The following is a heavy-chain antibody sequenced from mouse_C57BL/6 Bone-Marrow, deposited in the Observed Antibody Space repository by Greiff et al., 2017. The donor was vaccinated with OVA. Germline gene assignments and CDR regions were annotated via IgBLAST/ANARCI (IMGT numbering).Heavy chain of an antibody. J-gene: IGHJ1*03. CDR2: IHPNSGST. Sequence: QVQLQQPGAELVKPGASVKLSCKASGYTFTSYWMHWVKQRPGQGLEWIGMIHPNSGSTNYNEKFKSKATLTVDKSSSTAYMQLSSLTSEDSAVYYCARRGYGSSLWYCDVWGTGTTVTVSS. V-gene: IGHV1-64*01. CDR1: GYTFTSYW. D-gene: IGHD1-1*01. CDR3: ARRGYGSSLWYCDV.